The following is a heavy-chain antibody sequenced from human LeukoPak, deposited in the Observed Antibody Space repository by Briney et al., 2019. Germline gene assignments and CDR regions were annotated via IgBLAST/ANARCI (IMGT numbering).Heavy chain of an antibody. Sequence: SETLSLTCAVYGGSFSVYYWSWIRQPPGKGLEWIGEINHSGSTNYNPSLKSRVTISVDTSKNQFSLKLSSVTAADTAVYYCARGTVVKGKFYYFDYWGQGTLVTVSS. CDR1: GGSFSVYY. J-gene: IGHJ4*02. V-gene: IGHV4-34*01. D-gene: IGHD4-23*01. CDR3: ARGTVVKGKFYYFDY. CDR2: INHSGST.